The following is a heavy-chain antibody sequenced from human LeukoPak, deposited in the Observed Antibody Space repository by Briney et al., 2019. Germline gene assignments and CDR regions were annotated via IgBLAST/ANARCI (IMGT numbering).Heavy chain of an antibody. CDR2: MNPNSGRT. CDR3: TRETSSRYFDY. V-gene: IGHV1-8*01. CDR1: GYTLTSYG. J-gene: IGHJ4*02. Sequence: EASVKVSCKASGYTLTSYGINWVRQATGQGLEWMGWMNPNSGRTGYAQNFQGRITITRNTSISTAYMELSSLRSEDTAVYYCTRETSSRYFDYWGQGTLVTVSS.